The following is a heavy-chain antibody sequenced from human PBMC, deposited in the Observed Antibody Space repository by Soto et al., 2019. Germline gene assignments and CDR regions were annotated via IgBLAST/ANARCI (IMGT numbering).Heavy chain of an antibody. V-gene: IGHV1-2*02. D-gene: IGHD3-3*01. CDR1: GYPVTAYY. Sequence: QLHLVQSGAVVKKPGASVTVSCSASGYPVTAYYMHWVRQAPGRGLEWMGGINPATGAAKYTQTFQVRVTMARATATSTVFMELSGLTSEDTAVFDCARGGGVGVAGSAAFDMWGQGTLVTVSS. J-gene: IGHJ3*02. CDR2: INPATGAA. CDR3: ARGGGVGVAGSAAFDM.